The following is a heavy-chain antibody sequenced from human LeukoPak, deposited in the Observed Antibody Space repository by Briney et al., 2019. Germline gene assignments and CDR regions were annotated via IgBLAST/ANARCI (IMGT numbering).Heavy chain of an antibody. J-gene: IGHJ4*02. D-gene: IGHD2-2*02. CDR1: GFTFDDYG. Sequence: QPGGSLRLSCAASGFTFDDYGMSWVRQAPGKGLEWVSGINWNGGSTGYADSVKGRFTISRDNAKNSLYLQMNSLRAEDTALYYCVREGYCSSTSCYIRGTSYFDYWGQGTLVTVSS. CDR3: VREGYCSSTSCYIRGTSYFDY. V-gene: IGHV3-20*04. CDR2: INWNGGST.